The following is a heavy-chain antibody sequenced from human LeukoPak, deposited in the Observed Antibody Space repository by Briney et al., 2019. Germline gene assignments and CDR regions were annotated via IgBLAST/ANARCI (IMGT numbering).Heavy chain of an antibody. V-gene: IGHV4-4*02. CDR3: ASVNDYGDPLPRYMDV. Sequence: PSETLSLTCAVSGGSISSSNWWSWVRQPPGKGLEWIGEIYHSGSTNYNPSLKSRVTISVDKSKNQFSLKLSSVTAADTAVYYCASVNDYGDPLPRYMDVWGKGTGSPSP. CDR2: IYHSGST. J-gene: IGHJ6*03. D-gene: IGHD4-17*01. CDR1: GGSISSSNW.